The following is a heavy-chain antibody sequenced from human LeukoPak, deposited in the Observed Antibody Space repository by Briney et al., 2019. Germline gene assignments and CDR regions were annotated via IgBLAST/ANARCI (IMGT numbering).Heavy chain of an antibody. Sequence: GGSLRLSCAVSGITLSNYAMSWVRQAPGKGLEWVAGISGSGGSTYYADSVKGRFTISRDNSKNTLYLQMNSLRAEDTAVYYCAKEPTVTTVLTFDYWGQGTLVTVSS. CDR3: AKEPTVTTVLTFDY. V-gene: IGHV3-23*01. CDR2: ISGSGGST. J-gene: IGHJ4*02. CDR1: GITLSNYA. D-gene: IGHD4-17*01.